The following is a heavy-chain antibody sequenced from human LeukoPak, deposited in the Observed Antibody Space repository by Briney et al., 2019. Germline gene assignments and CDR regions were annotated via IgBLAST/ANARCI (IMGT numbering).Heavy chain of an antibody. Sequence: PSETLSLTCTVSGGSISSSSYCWGWIRQPPGKGLEWIGSIYYSGSTYYNPSLKSRVTISVDTSKNQFSLKLSSVTAADTAVYYCARDRPSLGYCSSTSCYAAFDIWGQGTMVTVSS. D-gene: IGHD2-2*01. CDR2: IYYSGST. CDR1: GGSISSSSYC. V-gene: IGHV4-39*02. J-gene: IGHJ3*02. CDR3: ARDRPSLGYCSSTSCYAAFDI.